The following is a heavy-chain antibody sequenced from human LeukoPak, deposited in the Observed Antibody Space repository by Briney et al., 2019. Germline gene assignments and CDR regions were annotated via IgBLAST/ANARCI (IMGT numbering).Heavy chain of an antibody. CDR1: GGSVSSGSYY. CDR2: IYYSGST. V-gene: IGHV4-61*01. J-gene: IGHJ4*02. Sequence: SETLSLTCTVSGGSVSSGSYYWSWIRQPPGKGLEWIGYIYYSGSTNYNPSLKSRVTISVDTSKNQFSLKLSSVTAADTAVCYCAVRTVGTGYYDSSGYYEGWGQGTLVTVSS. CDR3: AVRTVGTGYYDSSGYYEG. D-gene: IGHD3-22*01.